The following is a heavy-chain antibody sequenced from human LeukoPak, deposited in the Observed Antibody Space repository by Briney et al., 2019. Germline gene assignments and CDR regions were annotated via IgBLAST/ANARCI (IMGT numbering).Heavy chain of an antibody. D-gene: IGHD2-2*02. CDR2: IIPIFGTA. V-gene: IGHV1-69*01. Sequence: SVKVSCKASGGTFSSYAISWVRQAPGQGLEWVGGIIPIFGTANYAQKFQGRVTITADESTSTAYMELSSLRSEDTAVYYCARDGQYCSSTSCYTEGYFDYWGQGTLVTVSS. J-gene: IGHJ4*02. CDR1: GGTFSSYA. CDR3: ARDGQYCSSTSCYTEGYFDY.